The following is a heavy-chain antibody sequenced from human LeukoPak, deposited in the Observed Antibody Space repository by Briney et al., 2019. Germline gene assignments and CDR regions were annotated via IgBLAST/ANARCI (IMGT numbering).Heavy chain of an antibody. Sequence: PGGSLRLSCAASGFTFSSYGMHWVRQAPGKGLEWVAVIWYDGSNKYYADSVKGRFTISRDNSKNTLYLQMNSLRAEDTAVYYCAKGNYDSSGYYHFDYWGRGTLVTVSS. CDR1: GFTFSSYG. CDR3: AKGNYDSSGYYHFDY. J-gene: IGHJ4*02. D-gene: IGHD3-22*01. V-gene: IGHV3-33*06. CDR2: IWYDGSNK.